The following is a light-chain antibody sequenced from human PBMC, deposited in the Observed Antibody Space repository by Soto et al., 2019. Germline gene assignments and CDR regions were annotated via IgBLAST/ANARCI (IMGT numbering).Light chain of an antibody. CDR2: LGS. CDR1: QSLLYSNGYNY. Sequence: DIVMTQSPLSLPVTPGEPAAISCRSSQSLLYSNGYNYLDWYLQKPGQSPQLLIYLGSNRASGVPDRFSGSASGTDFTLKISRVEAEDVGVYYCMQALQTPRTFGQGTKLEIK. CDR3: MQALQTPRT. V-gene: IGKV2-28*01. J-gene: IGKJ2*01.